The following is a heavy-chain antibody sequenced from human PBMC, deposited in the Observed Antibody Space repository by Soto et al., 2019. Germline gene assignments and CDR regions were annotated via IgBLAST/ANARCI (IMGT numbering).Heavy chain of an antibody. D-gene: IGHD2-15*01. V-gene: IGHV3-20*04. CDR3: ARDSIVVVVAATNAFDI. CDR1: GFTFDDYG. Sequence: GGSLGLSCAASGFTFDDYGMSWVRQAPGKGLEWVSGINWNGGSTGYADSVKGRFTISRDNAKNSLYLRMNSLRAEDTALYYCARDSIVVVVAATNAFDIWGQGTMVTVSS. CDR2: INWNGGST. J-gene: IGHJ3*02.